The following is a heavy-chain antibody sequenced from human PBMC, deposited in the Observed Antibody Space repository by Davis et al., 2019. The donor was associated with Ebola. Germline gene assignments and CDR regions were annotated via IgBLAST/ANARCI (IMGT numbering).Heavy chain of an antibody. CDR3: ASGYYDFWSGYQYYFDY. CDR1: GYSFNHYW. Sequence: GGSLRLSCEGSGYSFNHYWIGWVRQMPGKGLEWMGIIYPGDSDTRYSPSFQGQVTISADKSISTAYLQWSSLKASDTAMYYCASGYYDFWSGYQYYFDYWGQGTLVTVSS. D-gene: IGHD3-3*01. J-gene: IGHJ4*02. V-gene: IGHV5-51*01. CDR2: IYPGDSDT.